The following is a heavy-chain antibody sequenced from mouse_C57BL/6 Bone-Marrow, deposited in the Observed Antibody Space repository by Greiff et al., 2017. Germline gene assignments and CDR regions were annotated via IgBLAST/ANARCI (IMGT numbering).Heavy chain of an antibody. J-gene: IGHJ1*03. CDR1: GYTFTSYW. D-gene: IGHD1-1*01. Sequence: VQLQQPGAELVRPGSSVKLSCKASGYTFTSYWMHWVKQRPIQGLEWIGNIDPSDSETHYNQKFKDKATLTVDKSSSTAYMQLSSLTSEDSAVYYCARRKFFYYGSSYGYFDVWGTGTTVTVSS. CDR2: IDPSDSET. CDR3: ARRKFFYYGSSYGYFDV. V-gene: IGHV1-52*01.